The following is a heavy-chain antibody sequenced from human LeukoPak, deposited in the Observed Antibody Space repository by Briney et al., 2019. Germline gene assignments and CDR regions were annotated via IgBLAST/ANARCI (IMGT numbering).Heavy chain of an antibody. Sequence: ASVKVSSMASGYTFTGYYIHWVRQAPGQGLEWMGWITPHNGGTNYAQKFQGGVTMTRDTSISTAYMELSRLRSDDTAVYYCARTKNLYPGWFDPWGEGSLVTVSS. CDR2: ITPHNGGT. D-gene: IGHD1-14*01. V-gene: IGHV1-2*02. CDR1: GYTFTGYY. CDR3: ARTKNLYPGWFDP. J-gene: IGHJ5*02.